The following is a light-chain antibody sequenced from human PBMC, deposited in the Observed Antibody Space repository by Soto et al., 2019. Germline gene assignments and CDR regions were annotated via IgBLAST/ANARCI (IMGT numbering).Light chain of an antibody. V-gene: IGKV1-39*01. CDR3: QQSYRKPYN. CDR1: QTINNY. CDR2: TAS. J-gene: IGKJ2*01. Sequence: DIQMTQSPSSLSASVGDRVTITCRASQTINNYLNWYQQQPGKAPKLLIHTASSLQSGVPSRFSGSGSETEFTLTISGLHPEDFATYICQQSYRKPYNFGRGTTLEIK.